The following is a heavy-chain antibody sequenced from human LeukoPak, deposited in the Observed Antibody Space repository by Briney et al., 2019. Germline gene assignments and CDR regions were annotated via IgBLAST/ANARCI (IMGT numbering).Heavy chain of an antibody. D-gene: IGHD1-26*01. Sequence: SETLSLTCTVSGGSVSSSGYYWGWIRQPPGKGLEWIGSIYYSGSTYYNPSLKSRVTISVDTSKNQFSLKLSSVTAADTAVYYCASHTSGSYRYYFDYWGQGTLVTVSS. V-gene: IGHV4-39*01. CDR1: GGSVSSSGYY. CDR3: ASHTSGSYRYYFDY. J-gene: IGHJ4*02. CDR2: IYYSGST.